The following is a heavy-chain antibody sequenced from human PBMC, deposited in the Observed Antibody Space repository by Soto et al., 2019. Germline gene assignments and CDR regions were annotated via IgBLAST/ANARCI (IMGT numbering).Heavy chain of an antibody. V-gene: IGHV4-38-2*01. CDR2: IYHSGST. D-gene: IGHD6-13*01. CDR1: GYSISSGYY. CDR3: ARVKPRPGIAAAGSGLWPRPYWFEP. J-gene: IGHJ5*02. Sequence: SETLSLTCAVSGYSISSGYYWGWIRQPPGKGLEWIGSIYHSGSTYYNPSLKSRVTISVDTSKNQFSLKLSSVTAADTAVYYCARVKPRPGIAAAGSGLWPRPYWFEPWGQGTLVTVS.